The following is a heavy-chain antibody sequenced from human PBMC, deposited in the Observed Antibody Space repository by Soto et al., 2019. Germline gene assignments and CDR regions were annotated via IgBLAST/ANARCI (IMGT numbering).Heavy chain of an antibody. D-gene: IGHD3-22*01. CDR1: GDSISSGRFY. V-gene: IGHV4-39*01. Sequence: SETLSLTCTVSGDSISSGRFYWGWIRQPPGKGLEWIGSVYYTGSTNYNPSLKSRVTISVDTSKNQFSLKLSSVTAADTAVYHCARHITYYYDSSAYYPDYWGQGTLVTVSS. J-gene: IGHJ4*02. CDR2: VYYTGST. CDR3: ARHITYYYDSSAYYPDY.